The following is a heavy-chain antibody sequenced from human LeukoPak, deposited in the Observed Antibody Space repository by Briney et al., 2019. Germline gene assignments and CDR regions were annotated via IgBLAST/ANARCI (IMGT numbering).Heavy chain of an antibody. V-gene: IGHV4-34*01. J-gene: IGHJ4*02. D-gene: IGHD2-21*02. CDR3: ARTYCGGDCYSASDFDY. CDR1: GGSFSGYY. CDR2: INHGGST. Sequence: SETLSLTCAVYGGSFSGYYWSWIRQPPGKGLGWIGEINHGGSTNYNPSLKSRVTISVDTSKNQFSLKLSSVTAADTAVYYCARTYCGGDCYSASDFDYWGQGTLVTVSS.